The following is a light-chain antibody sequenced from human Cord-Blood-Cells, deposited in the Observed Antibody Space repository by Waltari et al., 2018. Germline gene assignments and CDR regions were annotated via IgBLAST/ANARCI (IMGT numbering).Light chain of an antibody. Sequence: EIVLTQSPGTLSLSPGERATLSCRASQCVSSSYLAWYQQKPGQAPRLLIYGAASRSTGIPDRFSGSGSGTDLTLTISRLEPEDFAVYYCQQYVSSRCTFCPGTKVDIK. CDR3: QQYVSSRCT. CDR1: QCVSSSY. V-gene: IGKV3-20*01. J-gene: IGKJ3*01. CDR2: GAA.